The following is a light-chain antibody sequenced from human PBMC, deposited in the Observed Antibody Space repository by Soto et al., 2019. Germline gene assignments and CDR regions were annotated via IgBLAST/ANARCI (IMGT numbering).Light chain of an antibody. Sequence: DIQMTQSPSSLSASVGDRVTITCRASQSISSYLNWYQQKPGKAPKLLIYAASSLQSGVPSRFSGSGYGTDFTLTISSLQPEDFATYYCQQRYSTPITFGQGTRLEIK. CDR1: QSISSY. CDR2: AAS. J-gene: IGKJ5*01. V-gene: IGKV1-39*01. CDR3: QQRYSTPIT.